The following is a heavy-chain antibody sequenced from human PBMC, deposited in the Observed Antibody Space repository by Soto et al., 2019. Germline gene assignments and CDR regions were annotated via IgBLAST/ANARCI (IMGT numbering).Heavy chain of an antibody. CDR1: GFTFSTYG. CDR3: SKMSGSGYPPTLDY. V-gene: IGHV3-30*18. Sequence: GGSLRLSCAASGFTFSTYGMHWVRQAPGKGLEWVAIISYDGSNKYYADSVKGRFTVSRDNSKNTLYLQMNSLRAEDTAVYYCSKMSGSGYPPTLDYRGQGTLVTVSS. CDR2: ISYDGSNK. J-gene: IGHJ4*02. D-gene: IGHD3-22*01.